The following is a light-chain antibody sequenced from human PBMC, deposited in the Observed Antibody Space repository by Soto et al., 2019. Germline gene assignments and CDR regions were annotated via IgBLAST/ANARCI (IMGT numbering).Light chain of an antibody. CDR1: QSVSSN. CDR2: GAS. J-gene: IGKJ3*01. CDR3: QQYNTWPS. Sequence: EILMTQSPATLSVSPGERATLSCRASQSVSSNLAWYQQKPGQAPRLLIYGASTRATGIPTRFSGSGSGTEFTLTISSLQSEDFAVYFCQQYNTWPSFGPGTKVDIK. V-gene: IGKV3-15*01.